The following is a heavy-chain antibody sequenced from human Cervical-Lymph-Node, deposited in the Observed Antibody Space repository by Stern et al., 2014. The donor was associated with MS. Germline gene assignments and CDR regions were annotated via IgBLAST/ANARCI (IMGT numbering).Heavy chain of an antibody. CDR3: ATQGRALAPD. CDR2: FYSCGPT. J-gene: IGHJ4*02. Sequence: QVQLQESGPGLVQPSQTLSLTCTVSGDSISSGNYYWSWIRQPAGKGLEWIGRFYSCGPTYYPPPLRSRVTITIDTSNTLFPLRLGSVTATDTAVYYCATQGRALAPDWGQGTLVTVSS. CDR1: GDSISSGNYY. V-gene: IGHV4-61*02.